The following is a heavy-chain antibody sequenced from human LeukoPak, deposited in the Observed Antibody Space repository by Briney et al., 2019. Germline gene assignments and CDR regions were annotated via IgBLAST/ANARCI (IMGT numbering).Heavy chain of an antibody. V-gene: IGHV4-34*01. CDR2: INHSGST. J-gene: IGHJ3*02. D-gene: IGHD3-10*01. CDR1: GGSFSGYY. CDR3: ARLFTRTYYYGSGSYRSDAFDI. Sequence: SETLSLTCAVNGGSFSGYYWSWIRQPPGKGLEWIGEINHSGSTNYNPSLKSRVTISVDTSKNQFSLKLSSVTAADTAVYYCARLFTRTYYYGSGSYRSDAFDIWGQGTMVTVSS.